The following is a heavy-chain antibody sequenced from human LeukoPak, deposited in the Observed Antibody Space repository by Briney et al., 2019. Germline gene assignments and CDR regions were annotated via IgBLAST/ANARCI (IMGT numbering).Heavy chain of an antibody. J-gene: IGHJ5*02. Sequence: SETLSLTCAVYGGSFSGYYWSWIRQPPGKGLEWIGEINHSGSTNYNPSLKSRVTISVDTSKNQFSLRLSSVTAADTAVYYCARLAYCGGDCYSRFDPWGQGTLVTVSS. CDR3: ARLAYCGGDCYSRFDP. CDR1: GGSFSGYY. V-gene: IGHV4-34*01. CDR2: INHSGST. D-gene: IGHD2-21*02.